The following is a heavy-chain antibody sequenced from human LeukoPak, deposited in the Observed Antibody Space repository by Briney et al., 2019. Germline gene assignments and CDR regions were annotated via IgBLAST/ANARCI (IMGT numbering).Heavy chain of an antibody. CDR3: GRVILTDENVDY. D-gene: IGHD3-9*01. Sequence: ADSVKGRFTISRDNAKNSLYLQMNYLRAEDTAVYYCGRVILTDENVDYWGEGALVTVSS. V-gene: IGHV3-21*01. J-gene: IGHJ4*02.